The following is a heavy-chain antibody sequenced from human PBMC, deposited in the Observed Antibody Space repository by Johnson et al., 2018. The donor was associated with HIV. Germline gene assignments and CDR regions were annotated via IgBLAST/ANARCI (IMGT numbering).Heavy chain of an antibody. CDR1: GFTFDDYG. V-gene: IGHV3-9*01. J-gene: IGHJ3*02. D-gene: IGHD3-22*01. CDR3: GKGQSRYLVDAFDI. Sequence: VQLVESGGGLVQPGRSLRLSCVASGFTFDDYGMHWVRQAPGKGLEWVSGISWNGGSIGYADSVKGRFTIARDNAKNSLYLQMNSLRAEDTALYYFGKGQSRYLVDAFDIWGQGTMVTVSS. CDR2: ISWNGGSI.